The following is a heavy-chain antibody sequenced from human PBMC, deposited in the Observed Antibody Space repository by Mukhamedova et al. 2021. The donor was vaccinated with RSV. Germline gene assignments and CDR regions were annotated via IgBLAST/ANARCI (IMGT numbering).Heavy chain of an antibody. D-gene: IGHD2-2*01. J-gene: IGHJ6*02. CDR3: ARSAAIYYGMDV. Sequence: GIIYPGDSDTRYSPSFQGQVTISADKSISTAYLQWSSLKASDTAMYYCARSAAIYYGMDVWGQGTTGTVSS. V-gene: IGHV5-51*01. CDR2: IYPGDSDT.